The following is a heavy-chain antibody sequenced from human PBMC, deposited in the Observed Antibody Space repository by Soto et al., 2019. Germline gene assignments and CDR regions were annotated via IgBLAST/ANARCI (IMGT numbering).Heavy chain of an antibody. CDR3: AKGGRQWLVTCDFNY. Sequence: VQLVESGGGVVQPGGSLRLSCAASGFTFSDYAMHWVRQAPGKGLEWVAVVSHDGRNTHYADAVKGRFTISRDSSKNKVSLEMTSMRAEDTAVYYCAKGGRQWLVTCDFNYWGQGALVTVSS. V-gene: IGHV3-30*18. J-gene: IGHJ4*02. D-gene: IGHD6-19*01. CDR2: VSHDGRNT. CDR1: GFTFSDYA.